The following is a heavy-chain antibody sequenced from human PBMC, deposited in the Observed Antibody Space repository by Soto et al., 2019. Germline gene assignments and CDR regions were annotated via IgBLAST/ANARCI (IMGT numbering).Heavy chain of an antibody. CDR2: IYWDDDK. J-gene: IGHJ3*02. CDR3: AHRHGTTYYDYGDYLGGDAFDI. D-gene: IGHD4-17*01. V-gene: IGHV2-5*02. Sequence: QITLKESGPTLVKPTQTLTLTCTFSGFSLSTSGVGVGWIRQPPGKALEWLALIYWDDDKRYSPSLKSRLTITKDTSKNQVVLTMTNMDPVDTATYYCAHRHGTTYYDYGDYLGGDAFDIWGQGTMVTVSS. CDR1: GFSLSTSGVG.